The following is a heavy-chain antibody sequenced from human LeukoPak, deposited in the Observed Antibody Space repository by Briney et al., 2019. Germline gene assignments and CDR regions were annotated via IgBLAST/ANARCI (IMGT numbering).Heavy chain of an antibody. D-gene: IGHD3-22*01. CDR2: INSDGSST. Sequence: GGSLRLSCAASGFTFSSYWMHWVRQAPGKGLVWVSRINSDGSSTSYADSVKGRFTFSRDNAKNTLSLQMNSLRAGDTAVYYCARANTCYYDSSGYSVDYWGQGTLVTVSS. J-gene: IGHJ4*02. CDR3: ARANTCYYDSSGYSVDY. V-gene: IGHV3-74*01. CDR1: GFTFSSYW.